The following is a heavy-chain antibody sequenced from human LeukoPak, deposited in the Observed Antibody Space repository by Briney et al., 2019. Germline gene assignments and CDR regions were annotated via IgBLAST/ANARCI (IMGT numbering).Heavy chain of an antibody. CDR2: IYHSGST. CDR3: ARDYDDAFDI. J-gene: IGHJ3*02. Sequence: SETLSLTCAVSGGSISSGGYSWSWIRQPPGKGLEWIGYIYHSGSTYYNPSLKSRVTISVDRSKNQFSPKLSSVTAADTAVYYCARDYDDAFDIWGQGTMVTVSS. V-gene: IGHV4-30-2*01. D-gene: IGHD5-12*01. CDR1: GGSISSGGYS.